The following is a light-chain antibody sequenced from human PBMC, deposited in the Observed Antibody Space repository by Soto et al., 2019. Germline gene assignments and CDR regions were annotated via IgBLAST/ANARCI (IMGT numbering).Light chain of an antibody. Sequence: DIQMTQSPSSLSASVRDRVTTTCRASQSISTYLNWYQQKPGKAPNLLIYSASNLQSGVPSRFSGSGSGTDFTLTISSLQPEDFAAYYCQQSYGTPITFGQGTRLEIK. V-gene: IGKV1-39*01. CDR2: SAS. CDR1: QSISTY. CDR3: QQSYGTPIT. J-gene: IGKJ5*01.